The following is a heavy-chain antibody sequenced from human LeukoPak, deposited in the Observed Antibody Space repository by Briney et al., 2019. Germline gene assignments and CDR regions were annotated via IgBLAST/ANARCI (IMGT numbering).Heavy chain of an antibody. V-gene: IGHV1-69*13. CDR2: IIPIFGIA. CDR3: ARKYSSGWRDYYYGMDV. CDR1: GGTFSSYA. D-gene: IGHD6-19*01. Sequence: ASVKVSCKASGGTFSSYAISWVRQAPGQGLEWMGGIIPIFGIANYAQKFQGRVTITADESTSTAYMELSSLRSEDTAVYYCARKYSSGWRDYYYGMDVWGQGTTVTVSS. J-gene: IGHJ6*02.